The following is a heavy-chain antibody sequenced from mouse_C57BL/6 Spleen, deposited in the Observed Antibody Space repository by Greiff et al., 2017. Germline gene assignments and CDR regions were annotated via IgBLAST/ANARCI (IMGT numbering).Heavy chain of an antibody. D-gene: IGHD2-4*01. V-gene: IGHV14-3*01. Sequence: VQLQQSVAELVRPGASVKLSCTASGFNIKNTYMHWVKQRPEQGLEWIGRIDPANGNPKDAPKFQGKATLTAATSSHTAYLQLSSLPSEDTAIYYGARGEDYDGFAYWGQGTLVTVSA. CDR1: GFNIKNTY. CDR2: IDPANGNP. J-gene: IGHJ3*01. CDR3: ARGEDYDGFAY.